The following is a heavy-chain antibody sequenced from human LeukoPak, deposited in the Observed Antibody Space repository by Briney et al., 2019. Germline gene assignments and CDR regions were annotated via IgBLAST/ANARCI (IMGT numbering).Heavy chain of an antibody. V-gene: IGHV5-51*01. Sequence: GESLKISCKDSGYNFANFCIGWVRQMPGKGLEWMGIIHPTDSETLYSPSFQGQVTISVDRSISTAYLQWSSLKASDTAMYYCARRAYSGSGSSDYWGQGTLVTVSS. CDR3: ARRAYSGSGSSDY. J-gene: IGHJ4*02. CDR2: IHPTDSET. CDR1: GYNFANFC. D-gene: IGHD3-10*01.